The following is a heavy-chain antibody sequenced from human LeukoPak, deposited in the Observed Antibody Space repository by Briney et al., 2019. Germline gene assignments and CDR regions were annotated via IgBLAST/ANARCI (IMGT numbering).Heavy chain of an antibody. CDR1: GFTFSRFW. CDR3: AKDVSALSHYYGMDV. CDR2: ISYDGSNK. Sequence: GGSLRLSCAASGFTFSRFWMNWVRQAPGMGLEWVAVISYDGSNKYYADSVKGRFTISRDNSKNTLYLQMNSLRAEDTAVYYCAKDVSALSHYYGMDVWGQGTTVTVSS. J-gene: IGHJ6*02. V-gene: IGHV3-30*18. D-gene: IGHD2/OR15-2a*01.